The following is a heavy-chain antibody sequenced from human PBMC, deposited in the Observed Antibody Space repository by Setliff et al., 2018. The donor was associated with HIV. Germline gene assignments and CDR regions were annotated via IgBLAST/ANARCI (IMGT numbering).Heavy chain of an antibody. CDR3: ARGNDRNGYYINWFDP. Sequence: SETLSLTCAVYGGSFSGYYWSWIRQPPGKGLEWIGEINHSGSTNYNPSLKSRVTISVDTSKNQFSLKPSSVTAADTAVYYCARGNDRNGYYINWFDPWGQGTLVTVS. CDR1: GGSFSGYY. J-gene: IGHJ5*02. CDR2: INHSGST. V-gene: IGHV4-34*01. D-gene: IGHD3-22*01.